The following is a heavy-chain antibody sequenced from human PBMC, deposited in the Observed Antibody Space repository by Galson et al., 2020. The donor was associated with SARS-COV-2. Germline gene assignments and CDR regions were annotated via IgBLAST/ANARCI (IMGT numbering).Heavy chain of an antibody. CDR3: ATSGRGLGFDS. CDR2: IYSSETT. Sequence: SETLSLTCTVSGGSISSSSYYWGWIRQPPGKGLEWIGSIYSSETTYYNPSLKSRVTISVDTTKNQFSLKLTSVTAADTAVYYCATSGRGLGFDSWGQGALVTVSS. CDR1: GGSISSSSYY. D-gene: IGHD3-10*01. J-gene: IGHJ4*02. V-gene: IGHV4-39*07.